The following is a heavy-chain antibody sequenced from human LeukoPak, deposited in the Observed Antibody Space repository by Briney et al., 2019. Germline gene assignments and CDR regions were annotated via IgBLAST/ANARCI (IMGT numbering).Heavy chain of an antibody. D-gene: IGHD3-10*01. J-gene: IGHJ4*02. Sequence: PGGSLRLSCAASGFTFSSYAMSWVRQAPGKGLEWVSAISGSGGSTYYADSVKGRFTISRDNSKNTLYLQMNSLRAEGTAVYYCAKDSNYGSGLDYWGQGTLVTVSS. CDR1: GFTFSSYA. CDR3: AKDSNYGSGLDY. CDR2: ISGSGGST. V-gene: IGHV3-23*01.